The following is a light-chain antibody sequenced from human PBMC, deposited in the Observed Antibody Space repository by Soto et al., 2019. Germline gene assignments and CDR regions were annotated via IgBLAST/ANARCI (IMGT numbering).Light chain of an antibody. CDR3: QVWDIMTDNYV. V-gene: IGLV3-21*04. Sequence: SYELTQPPSVSVAPEKTATITCGGNNIGNKRVHWYRQKQGQAPVLLISYDSDRPSGIPERFSGSNSENTATLTISRVEAGDEADYYCQVWDIMTDNYVFGSGTKVTVL. J-gene: IGLJ1*01. CDR2: YDS. CDR1: NIGNKR.